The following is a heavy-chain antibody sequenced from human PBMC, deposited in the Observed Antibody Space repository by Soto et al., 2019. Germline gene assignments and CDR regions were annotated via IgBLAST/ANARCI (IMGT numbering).Heavy chain of an antibody. CDR2: IWYDGSNQ. J-gene: IGHJ6*02. V-gene: IGHV3-33*01. Sequence: QVQLVESGGGVVQPGRSLRLSCAASGFIFSRFGMHWVRQAPGKGLEWVAVIWYDGSNQKYGDSVKGRFTISRDNSKNTVYLQRNSLRAEDTGVYYCARDEGIAAAGPYYYYGVDVWGQGTTVTVSS. CDR3: ARDEGIAAAGPYYYYGVDV. D-gene: IGHD6-13*01. CDR1: GFIFSRFG.